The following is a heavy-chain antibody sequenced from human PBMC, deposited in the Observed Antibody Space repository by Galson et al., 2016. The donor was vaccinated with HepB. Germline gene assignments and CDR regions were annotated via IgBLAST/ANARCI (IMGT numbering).Heavy chain of an antibody. CDR2: ITGSGGST. Sequence: SLRLSCAASGFTFSNYAVGWVRQAPGKGLEWVSLITGSGGSTYYADSVKGWFTISRDNSRNTLYLQMNSLRTEDTAVYYCAKLPRFGVDSWGQGTLVTVSS. J-gene: IGHJ4*02. D-gene: IGHD3-10*01. CDR3: AKLPRFGVDS. CDR1: GFTFSNYA. V-gene: IGHV3-23*01.